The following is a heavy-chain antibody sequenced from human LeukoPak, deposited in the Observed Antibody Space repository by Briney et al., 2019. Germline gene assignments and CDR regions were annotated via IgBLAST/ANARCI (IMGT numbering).Heavy chain of an antibody. CDR2: ISGSGGST. D-gene: IGHD1-1*01. Sequence: GGSLRLSCAASGFTFSSYAMSWVRQAPGKGLEWVSAISGSGGSTYYADSVKGRFTISRDNSKNTLYLQLNSLRAEDTAMYYCARARTRNNYNCFDPWGQGTLVTVSS. J-gene: IGHJ5*02. V-gene: IGHV3-23*01. CDR3: ARARTRNNYNCFDP. CDR1: GFTFSSYA.